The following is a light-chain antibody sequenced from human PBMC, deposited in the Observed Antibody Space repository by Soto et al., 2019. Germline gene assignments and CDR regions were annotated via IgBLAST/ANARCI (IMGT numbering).Light chain of an antibody. V-gene: IGLV1-47*02. J-gene: IGLJ1*01. Sequence: QSVLNQPPSASGTAGQVVTISCYGGDSNIGSNSVYWYQHLPRMAPKLLIYYNNQRPSGVPDRFSGSRSGTSASLAIVGLRSEDEAVYYCAAWDASLSACVFGNGTKVTVL. CDR3: AAWDASLSACV. CDR1: DSNIGSNS. CDR2: YNN.